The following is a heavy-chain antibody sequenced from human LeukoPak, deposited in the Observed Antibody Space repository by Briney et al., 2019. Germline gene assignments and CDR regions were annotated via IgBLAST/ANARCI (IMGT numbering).Heavy chain of an antibody. CDR2: INSDGSNT. CDR1: GFIFSSYW. D-gene: IGHD3-3*01. J-gene: IGHJ5*02. Sequence: GGSLRLSCAASGFIFSSYWMYWVRKAPGKGLVWVAHINSDGSNTNYADSVKGRFTISRDNAENTVYLQMNSLRAGDTAVYYCTRLRGVSPRSFDPWGQGTLVTVSS. CDR3: TRLRGVSPRSFDP. V-gene: IGHV3-74*01.